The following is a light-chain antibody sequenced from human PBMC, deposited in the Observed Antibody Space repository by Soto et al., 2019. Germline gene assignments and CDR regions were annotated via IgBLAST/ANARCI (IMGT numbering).Light chain of an antibody. V-gene: IGLV2-14*01. CDR2: EVT. CDR1: SSDVGACIY. Sequence: QSALTQPPSASGSPGQSVTVSCTGGSSDVGACIYVSWYQHHPGKVPKLLIYEVTNRPSGVSDRFSGSKSGNTASLTISGLQAEDEADYYCSSKRDSSTLFVFGTGTKLTVL. J-gene: IGLJ1*01. CDR3: SSKRDSSTLFV.